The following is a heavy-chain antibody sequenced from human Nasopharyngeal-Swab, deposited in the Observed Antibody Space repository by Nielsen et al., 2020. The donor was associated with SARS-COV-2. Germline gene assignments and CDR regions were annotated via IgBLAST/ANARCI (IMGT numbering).Heavy chain of an antibody. CDR1: GFTFIIYW. J-gene: IGHJ6*02. D-gene: IGHD3-10*01. CDR3: ARDQIGTTMIREVLKRYYYGMDV. CDR2: IKHDGSQK. V-gene: IGHV3-7*03. Sequence: GSRRRSGAASGFTFIIYWMTWVRQAPGKGLECVTNIKHDGSQKYYVDSVKGRFSISRDNGKNSLDLQMNSLGVDDTAVYYCARDQIGTTMIREVLKRYYYGMDVWGQGTTVTVSS.